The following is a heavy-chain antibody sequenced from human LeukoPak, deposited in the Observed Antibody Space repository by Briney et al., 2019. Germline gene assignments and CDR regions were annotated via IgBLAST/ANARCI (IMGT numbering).Heavy chain of an antibody. V-gene: IGHV1-2*02. D-gene: IGHD3-10*01. Sequence: ASVKVSCKASGYTFTGYYMHWVRQAPGQGLEWRGWSNPNSGDTNYAQKFQGRVTMTRDTSISTAYMELSRLRSDDTAVYYCARYSYYYGSGSYYKTQTGWYYFDYWGQGTLVTVSS. J-gene: IGHJ4*02. CDR2: SNPNSGDT. CDR3: ARYSYYYGSGSYYKTQTGWYYFDY. CDR1: GYTFTGYY.